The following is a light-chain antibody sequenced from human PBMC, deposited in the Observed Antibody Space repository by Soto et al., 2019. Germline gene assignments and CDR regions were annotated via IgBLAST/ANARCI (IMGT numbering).Light chain of an antibody. CDR3: SSYTSSSSYV. CDR1: SNDVGGYNY. Sequence: QSVLTQPASVSGSPGQSITLSCTGTSNDVGGYNYVSWYQQHPGHAPKLMIYDVSNRPSGVSNRFSGSKPGNTASLTISGLQAEDEADYYCSSYTSSSSYVFGTGTKVTVL. CDR2: DVS. V-gene: IGLV2-14*03. J-gene: IGLJ1*01.